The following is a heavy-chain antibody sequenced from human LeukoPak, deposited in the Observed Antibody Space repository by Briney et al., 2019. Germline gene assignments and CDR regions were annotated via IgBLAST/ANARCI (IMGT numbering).Heavy chain of an antibody. CDR3: ASEYSSGWFDY. CDR1: GFTFSSYW. Sequence: PGGSLRLSCAASGFTFSSYWMSWVRQAPGKGLEWVANIKQDGSEKYYVDSVKGRFTISRDNAKNSLYLQMNSLRAEDTAVYYCASEYSSGWFDYWGQGTLVTVSS. CDR2: IKQDGSEK. V-gene: IGHV3-7*01. J-gene: IGHJ4*02. D-gene: IGHD6-19*01.